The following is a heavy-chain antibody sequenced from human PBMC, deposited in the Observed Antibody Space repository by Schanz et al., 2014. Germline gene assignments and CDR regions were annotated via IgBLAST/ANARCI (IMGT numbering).Heavy chain of an antibody. D-gene: IGHD3-10*01. J-gene: IGHJ5*01. CDR3: AKDFTGSGIFFNS. V-gene: IGHV3-23*04. Sequence: EVQLVESGGGVVPPGRSLRLSCAVSGISISDFVFHWVRQAPGKGLEWVSAISGSGDNTFYADSVRGRFTISRDNSRNTLYLQMNSLRAEDTAVYYCAKDFTGSGIFFNSWGQGTLVSVSS. CDR1: GISISDFV. CDR2: ISGSGDNT.